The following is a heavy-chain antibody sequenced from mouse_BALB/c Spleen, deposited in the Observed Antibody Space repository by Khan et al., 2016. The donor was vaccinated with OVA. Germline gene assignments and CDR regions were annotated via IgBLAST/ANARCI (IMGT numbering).Heavy chain of an antibody. CDR1: GYTFTDYA. D-gene: IGHD2-3*01. Sequence: QVQLQQSGPELVRPGVSVKISCKGSGYTFTDYAMYWVKQSHAKSLEWIGLISTYSGNTNYNQKFKGKATMTVDKSSSSAYMELARLTSEDSAIYYGARHAHDGDYDYWGQGTTLTVSS. CDR3: ARHAHDGDYDY. V-gene: IGHV1S137*01. CDR2: ISTYSGNT. J-gene: IGHJ2*01.